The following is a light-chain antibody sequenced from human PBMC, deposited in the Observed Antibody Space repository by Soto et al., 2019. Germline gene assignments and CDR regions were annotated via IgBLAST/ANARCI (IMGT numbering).Light chain of an antibody. Sequence: DIPMTQSPSSLSASVGDRVTITCRASQGISKYLAWYQQKPGKSPRLLVYGTSSLQPGVPSRFSGSGSGTDFTLTSSSLQPEDVATYYCQSYNSAPRVGGGTKVEIK. CDR3: QSYNSAPR. J-gene: IGKJ4*01. CDR1: QGISKY. V-gene: IGKV1-27*01. CDR2: GTS.